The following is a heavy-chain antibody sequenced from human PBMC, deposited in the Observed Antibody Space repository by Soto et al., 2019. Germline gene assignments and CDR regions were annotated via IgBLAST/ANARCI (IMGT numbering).Heavy chain of an antibody. J-gene: IGHJ5*02. Sequence: QLQLVESGGGLVKPGGSLRLSCAASGFTFNDFYMIWFRQAPGRGLEWLAYINNRGDDIYYADSVRGRFTISRDNGKNSLYLQMNSLRVEDTALYFCARDLSYGDFGRNWCDPWGQGTPVTVSA. D-gene: IGHD2-21*02. CDR1: GFTFNDFY. CDR2: INNRGDDI. V-gene: IGHV3-11*01. CDR3: ARDLSYGDFGRNWCDP.